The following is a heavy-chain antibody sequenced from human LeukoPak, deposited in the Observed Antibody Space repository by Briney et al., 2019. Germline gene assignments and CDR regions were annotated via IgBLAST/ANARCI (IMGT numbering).Heavy chain of an antibody. CDR3: AKVATEAFYFDY. CDR2: IGSFGTTI. Sequence: GGSLRLSCAASGSTFSSYEMNWVRQAPGKGLEWVSYIGSFGTTISYADSVKGRFTISRDNAKSSLYLQMSSLRAEDTAVYYCAKVATEAFYFDYWGQGAQVTVSS. CDR1: GSTFSSYE. J-gene: IGHJ4*02. V-gene: IGHV3-48*03. D-gene: IGHD5-12*01.